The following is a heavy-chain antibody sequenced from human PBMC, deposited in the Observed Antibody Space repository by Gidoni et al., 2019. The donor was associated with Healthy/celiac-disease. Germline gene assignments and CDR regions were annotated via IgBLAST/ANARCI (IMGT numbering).Heavy chain of an antibody. Sequence: EVQLVESGGGLVQPGGSLRLSCSASGFTFSRYAMNWVLQAPGKGLEYVSAISSNGGSTYYADSVKGRFTISRDNSKNTLYLQMSSLRAEDTAVYYCVKRYGTKYDFWSGYYLNYFDYWGQGTLVTVSS. V-gene: IGHV3-64D*08. J-gene: IGHJ4*02. D-gene: IGHD3-3*01. CDR3: VKRYGTKYDFWSGYYLNYFDY. CDR2: ISSNGGST. CDR1: GFTFSRYA.